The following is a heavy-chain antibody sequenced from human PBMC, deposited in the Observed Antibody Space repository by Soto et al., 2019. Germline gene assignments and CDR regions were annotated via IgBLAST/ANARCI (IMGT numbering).Heavy chain of an antibody. D-gene: IGHD5-12*01. CDR1: GGSISSSNW. V-gene: IGHV4-4*02. J-gene: IGHJ4*02. Sequence: SATLSLTCAVSGGSISSSNWWSWVRQPPGKGLEWIGEIYHSGSTNYNPSLKSRVTISVDKSKNQFSLKLSSVTAADTAVYYCAALDIVATIGSDYWGQGTLVTVSS. CDR3: AALDIVATIGSDY. CDR2: IYHSGST.